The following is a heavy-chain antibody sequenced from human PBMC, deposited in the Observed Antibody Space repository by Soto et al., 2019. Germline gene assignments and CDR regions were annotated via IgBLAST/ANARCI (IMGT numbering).Heavy chain of an antibody. CDR3: ARHVPAAGDHSGRGV. D-gene: IGHD2-2*01. CDR2: IIPIFGTA. Sequence: QVQLVQSGAEVKKPGSSVKVSCKASGGTFSSYAISWVRQAPGQGLEWMGGIIPIFGTANYAQKFQGRVTITPDASTSTPDMELRSLRSEATAVYCCARHVPAAGDHSGRGVWCQGTTVTVSS. V-gene: IGHV1-69*05. CDR1: GGTFSSYA. J-gene: IGHJ6*02.